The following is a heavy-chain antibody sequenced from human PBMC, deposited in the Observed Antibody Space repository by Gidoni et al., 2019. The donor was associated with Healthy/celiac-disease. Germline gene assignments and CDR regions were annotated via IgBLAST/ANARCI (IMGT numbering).Heavy chain of an antibody. Sequence: QVQLVESGGGVVQPGRSLRLSCAASGFTFSSYAMHWVRQAPGKGLEWVAVISYDGSNKYYADSVKGRFTISRDNSKNTLYLQMNSLRAEDTAVYYCARDYYDSSGYELPQYWGQGTLVTVSS. D-gene: IGHD3-22*01. CDR3: ARDYYDSSGYELPQY. V-gene: IGHV3-30-3*01. CDR2: ISYDGSNK. J-gene: IGHJ4*02. CDR1: GFTFSSYA.